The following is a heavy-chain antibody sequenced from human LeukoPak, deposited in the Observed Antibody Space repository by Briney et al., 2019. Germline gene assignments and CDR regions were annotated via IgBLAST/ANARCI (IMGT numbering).Heavy chain of an antibody. Sequence: SGPALVKPTQTLTLTCTFSGFSLSTSGMCVIYIRQPPGKALEWLARIDWDDNKYYSTSLKTRLTISKDTSKNQVVLTMTNMDPVDTATYYCARITPAGRQLDYWGQGTLVTVSS. CDR2: IDWDDNK. J-gene: IGHJ4*02. D-gene: IGHD6-13*01. V-gene: IGHV2-70*11. CDR3: ARITPAGRQLDY. CDR1: GFSLSTSGMC.